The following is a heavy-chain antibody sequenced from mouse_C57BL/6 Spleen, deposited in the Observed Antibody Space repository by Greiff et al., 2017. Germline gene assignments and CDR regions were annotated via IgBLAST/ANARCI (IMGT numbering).Heavy chain of an antibody. V-gene: IGHV1-81*01. CDR3: ARSGDGKDAMDY. Sequence: VQLVESGAELARPGASVKLSCKASGYTFTSYGISWVKQRTGQGLEWIGEIYPRSGNTYYNEKFKGKATLTADKSSSTAYMELRSLTSEDSAVYFCARSGDGKDAMDYWGQGTSVTVSS. CDR2: IYPRSGNT. CDR1: GYTFTSYG. D-gene: IGHD2-1*01. J-gene: IGHJ4*01.